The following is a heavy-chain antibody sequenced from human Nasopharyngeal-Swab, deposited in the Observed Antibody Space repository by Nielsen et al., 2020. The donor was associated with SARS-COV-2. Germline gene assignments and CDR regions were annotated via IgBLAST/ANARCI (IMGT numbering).Heavy chain of an antibody. D-gene: IGHD3-16*01. CDR2: IYSGGST. CDR3: ARGGGDDYVWGSYNSYFDY. CDR1: GFTVSSNY. J-gene: IGHJ4*02. V-gene: IGHV3-53*01. Sequence: GGSLRLSCEASGFTVSSNYMSWVRQAPGKGLEWVSVIYSGGSTYYADSVKGRFTISRDNSKNTLYLQMNSLRAEDTAVYYCARGGGDDYVWGSYNSYFDYWGQGTLVTVSS.